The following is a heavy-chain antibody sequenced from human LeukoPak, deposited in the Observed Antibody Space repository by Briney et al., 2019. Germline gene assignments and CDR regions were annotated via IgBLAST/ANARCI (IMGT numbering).Heavy chain of an antibody. CDR2: IGGRGGST. D-gene: IGHD3-16*01. V-gene: IGHV3-23*01. J-gene: IGHJ5*02. CDR3: GKEGGA. CDR1: GFRFSVFT. Sequence: GGSLSLSRAPSGFRFSVFTMTSVRHPPGKGPECVSAIGGRGGSTCYADSLGGRFTISRDNSQDMVYRQMNSLKVEDTATYYWGKEGGAWGQGTKVTVSS.